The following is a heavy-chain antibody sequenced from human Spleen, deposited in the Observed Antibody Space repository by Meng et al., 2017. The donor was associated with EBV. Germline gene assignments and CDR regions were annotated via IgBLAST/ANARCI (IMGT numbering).Heavy chain of an antibody. CDR1: HYTFTDYH. Sequence: QVHLVQPGGDGKRPWAYVKVSCKTSHYTFTDYHINWLRQVPGQGLEWMGCISTFNGGTKFAERFRGRLSMTTDTSTATAYMELRSLRSDDTAVYFCARDGPGYGYFDFWGQGSLVTVSS. D-gene: IGHD1-1*01. J-gene: IGHJ4*02. V-gene: IGHV1-18*01. CDR3: ARDGPGYGYFDF. CDR2: ISTFNGGT.